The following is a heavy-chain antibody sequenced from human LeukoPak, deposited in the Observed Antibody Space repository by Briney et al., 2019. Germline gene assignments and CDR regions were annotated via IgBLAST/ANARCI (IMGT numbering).Heavy chain of an antibody. V-gene: IGHV1-2*02. CDR2: INPNSGGT. J-gene: IGHJ6*03. Sequence: ASVKVSCKASGYTFTGYYMHWVRQAPGQGLEWMGWINPNSGGTNYAQKFQGRVTMTRDTSISTAYMELSRLRSDDTAVYYCARDVGPIAVAGDYYYYYMDVWGKGTTVTVSS. CDR1: GYTFTGYY. D-gene: IGHD6-19*01. CDR3: ARDVGPIAVAGDYYYYYMDV.